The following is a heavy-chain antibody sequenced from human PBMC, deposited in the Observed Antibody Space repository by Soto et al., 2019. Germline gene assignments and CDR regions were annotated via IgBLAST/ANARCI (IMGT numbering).Heavy chain of an antibody. V-gene: IGHV1-18*01. D-gene: IGHD2-21*01. CDR1: GYTFINYG. CDR3: AGVYCGGECYSYYYDGMDV. CDR2: ISAFNGNT. Sequence: GASVKVSCKASGYTFINYGISWVRQAPGQGLEWMGWISAFNGNTNYAQKLQGRVTMTTDTSTSTAYMELRSLRSDDTAVYYCAGVYCGGECYSYYYDGMDVWGQGTTVTVSS. J-gene: IGHJ6*02.